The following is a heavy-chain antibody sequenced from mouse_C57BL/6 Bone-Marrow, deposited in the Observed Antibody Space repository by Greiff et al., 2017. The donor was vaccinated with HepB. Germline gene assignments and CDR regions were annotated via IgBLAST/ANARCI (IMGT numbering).Heavy chain of an antibody. CDR3: ARREELYDYFDY. CDR1: GYTFTSYW. D-gene: IGHD2-12*01. J-gene: IGHJ2*01. Sequence: QVQLQQPGAELVKPGASVKLSCKASGYTFTSYWMHWVKQRSGQGLEWIGMIHPNSGSTNYNEKFKSKATLTVDKSSSTAYMQLSSLTSEDSAVYYCARREELYDYFDYWGQGTTLTVSS. CDR2: IHPNSGST. V-gene: IGHV1-64*01.